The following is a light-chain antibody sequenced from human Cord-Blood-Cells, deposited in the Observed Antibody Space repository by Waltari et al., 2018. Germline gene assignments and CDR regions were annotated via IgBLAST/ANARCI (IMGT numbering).Light chain of an antibody. CDR3: QQSYSTPIT. Sequence: DIQMTQSPSSLSASVGDRVTITCLASQSISSYLNWYQQKPGKAPKLLIYAASSLQSGVPSRFSGSGSGTDFTLTISSLQPEDFATYYCQQSYSTPITFGGGTKVEIK. V-gene: IGKV1-39*01. CDR2: AAS. J-gene: IGKJ4*01. CDR1: QSISSY.